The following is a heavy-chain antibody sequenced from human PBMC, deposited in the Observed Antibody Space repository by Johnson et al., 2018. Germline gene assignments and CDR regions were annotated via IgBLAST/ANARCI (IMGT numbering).Heavy chain of an antibody. CDR3: AKDKEYYYGSGSMEYFQH. CDR1: GFTFRSYG. D-gene: IGHD3-10*01. J-gene: IGHJ1*01. Sequence: QVQLVQSGGGLVQPGRSLRLSCAASGFTFRSYGMHWVRQAPGKGLEWVAVVSYDVNNKYYADSVKGRFTISRDNSKNTLYLQMNSLRAEDTAVYYCAKDKEYYYGSGSMEYFQHWGQGTLVNVSS. CDR2: VSYDVNNK. V-gene: IGHV3-30*18.